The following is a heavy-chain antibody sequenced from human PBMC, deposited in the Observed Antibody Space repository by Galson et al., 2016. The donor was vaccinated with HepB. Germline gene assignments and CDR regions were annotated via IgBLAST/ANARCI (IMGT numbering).Heavy chain of an antibody. CDR3: ARAYDDSVGFDY. CDR2: IKPSGAST. Sequence: SVKVSCKASGYTFTSYYMHWVRQAPGQGLEWMGIIKPSGASTSYAQKFQGRVTMTRDTSTSTVYMELSSLRPEDTAVYYCARAYDDSVGFDYWGQGTLVTVSS. J-gene: IGHJ4*02. V-gene: IGHV1-46*01. CDR1: GYTFTSYY. D-gene: IGHD3-22*01.